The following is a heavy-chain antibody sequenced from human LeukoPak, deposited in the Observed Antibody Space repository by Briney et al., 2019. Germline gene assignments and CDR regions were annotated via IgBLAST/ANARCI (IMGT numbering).Heavy chain of an antibody. Sequence: GGSLRLSCAASGFTVSNNYMSWVRQAPGKGLEWVSVIYSGGSTYYADSVKGRFTISRDNSKNTLYLQMNSLRAEDTAVYYCARAFFYSSGYASWYFDLWGRGTLVTVSS. CDR1: GFTVSNNY. V-gene: IGHV3-53*01. CDR3: ARAFFYSSGYASWYFDL. J-gene: IGHJ2*01. CDR2: IYSGGST. D-gene: IGHD3-22*01.